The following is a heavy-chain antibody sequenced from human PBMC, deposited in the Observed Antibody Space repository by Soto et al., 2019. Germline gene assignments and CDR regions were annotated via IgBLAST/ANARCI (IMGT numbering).Heavy chain of an antibody. Sequence: EVQLVESGGGLIQPGGSLRLSCAASGFTVSSNYMSWVRQAPGKGLELVSVIYSGGSTYYADSVKGRFTISRDNSKNTLYLQMNSLRAEDTAVYYWARDEGGDWFDPWGHGTLVTVSS. CDR2: IYSGGST. J-gene: IGHJ5*02. V-gene: IGHV3-53*01. CDR1: GFTVSSNY. D-gene: IGHD4-17*01. CDR3: ARDEGGDWFDP.